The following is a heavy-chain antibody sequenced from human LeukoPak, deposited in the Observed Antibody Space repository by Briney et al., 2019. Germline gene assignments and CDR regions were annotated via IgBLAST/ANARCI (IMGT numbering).Heavy chain of an antibody. CDR2: ISAYNGNT. Sequence: ASVKVSCKASGYTFTSYGIRWVRQAPGQGLEWMGWISAYNGNTNYAQKLQGRVTMTTDTSTSTAYMELRSLRSDDTAVYYCATQVTVTPRGWFDPWGQGTLVTVSS. CDR1: GYTFTSYG. V-gene: IGHV1-18*01. J-gene: IGHJ5*02. D-gene: IGHD4-17*01. CDR3: ATQVTVTPRGWFDP.